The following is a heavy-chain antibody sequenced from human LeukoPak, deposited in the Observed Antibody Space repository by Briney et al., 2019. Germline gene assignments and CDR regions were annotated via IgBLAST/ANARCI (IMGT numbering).Heavy chain of an antibody. J-gene: IGHJ4*02. Sequence: PSETLSLTCAVYGGSFSGYYWSWIRQPPGKGLEWIGEINHSGSTNYNPSLKSRVTISVDTSKNQFSLKLSSVTAADTAVYYCARDPTAQIYFDYWGQGTLVTVSS. CDR1: GGSFSGYY. CDR2: INHSGST. CDR3: ARDPTAQIYFDY. V-gene: IGHV4-34*01. D-gene: IGHD4-11*01.